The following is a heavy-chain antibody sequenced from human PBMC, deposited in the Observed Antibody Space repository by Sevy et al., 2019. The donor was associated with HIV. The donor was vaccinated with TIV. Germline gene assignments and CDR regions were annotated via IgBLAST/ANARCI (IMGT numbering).Heavy chain of an antibody. D-gene: IGHD3-3*01. V-gene: IGHV3-48*01. CDR1: GFTFSSYS. CDR3: ARVVFYDFWSGSNAFDI. CDR2: ISSSSSTI. Sequence: GGSLRLSCAASGFTFSSYSMNWVRQAPGKGLEWVSYISSSSSTIYYADSVMGRFTISSDNAKNSLYPQMNSLSAEDTAVYYCARVVFYDFWSGSNAFDIWGQGTMVTVSS. J-gene: IGHJ3*02.